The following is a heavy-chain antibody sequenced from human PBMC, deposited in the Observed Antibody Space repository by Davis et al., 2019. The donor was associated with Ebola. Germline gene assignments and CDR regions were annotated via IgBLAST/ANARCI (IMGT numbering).Heavy chain of an antibody. D-gene: IGHD6-13*01. CDR2: IYYSGST. J-gene: IGHJ6*02. V-gene: IGHV4-59*12. CDR1: GGSISSYY. CDR3: ARGRHSSSWYRGWYYYYGMDV. Sequence: GSLRLSCTVSGGSISSYYWSWIRQPPGKGLEWIGYIYYSGSTNYNPSLKSRVTISVDTSKNQFSLKLSSVTAADTAVYYCARGRHSSSWYRGWYYYYGMDVWGQGTTVTVSS.